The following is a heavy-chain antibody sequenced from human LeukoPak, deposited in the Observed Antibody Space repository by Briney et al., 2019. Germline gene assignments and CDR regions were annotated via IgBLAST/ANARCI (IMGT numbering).Heavy chain of an antibody. D-gene: IGHD2/OR15-2a*01. CDR2: IKDDGREK. V-gene: IGHV3-7*01. CDR3: ARRIVGFDP. CDR1: GFIFSNYW. J-gene: IGHJ5*02. Sequence: GGSLRLSCAASGFIFSNYWMTWVRQAPGKGLEWVANIKDDGREKHYVDSVQGRFTISRDNAKNSVYLQMNSLRVEDTAVYYCARRIVGFDPWGQGTLVTVSS.